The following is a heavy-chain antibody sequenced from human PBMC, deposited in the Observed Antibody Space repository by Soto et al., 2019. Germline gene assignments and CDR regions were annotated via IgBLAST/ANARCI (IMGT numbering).Heavy chain of an antibody. D-gene: IGHD5-12*01. V-gene: IGHV3-23*01. CDR1: GFTFSSYA. J-gene: IGHJ3*02. CDR2: ISGSGGST. CDR3: AKDGGTYPEIKWEWILWLRSHDAFDI. Sequence: PGGSLRLSCAASGFTFSSYAMSWVRQAPGKGLEWVSAISGSGGSTYYADSVKGRFTISRDNSKNTLYLQMNSLRAEDTAVYYCAKDGGTYPEIKWEWILWLRSHDAFDIWGQGTMVTVSS.